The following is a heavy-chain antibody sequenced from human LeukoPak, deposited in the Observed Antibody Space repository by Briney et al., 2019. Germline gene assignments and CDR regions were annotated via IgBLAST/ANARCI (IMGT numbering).Heavy chain of an antibody. V-gene: IGHV1-69*04. CDR1: GGTFSSYA. D-gene: IGHD1-1*01. CDR2: IIPILGIA. CDR3: ARLDKYNIPPLDY. Sequence: SVKVSCKASGGTFSSYAISWVRQAPGQGLEWMGRIIPILGIANYAQKFQGRVTITADKSTSTAYMELSSLRSEDTAVYYCARLDKYNIPPLDYWGQGTLVTVSS. J-gene: IGHJ4*02.